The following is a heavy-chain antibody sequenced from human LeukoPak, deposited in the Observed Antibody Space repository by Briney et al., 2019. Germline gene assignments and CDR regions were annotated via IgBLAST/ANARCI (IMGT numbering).Heavy chain of an antibody. Sequence: ASVKVSCKASGYTFTRNYIHWVRLAPGQGLEWMGIINPSGGSTSYAQKIQGRVTMTRDTSTSTVYMELTSLRSEDTAVYYCATLLTSGYSSGWSAFDYWGQGTLVTVSS. V-gene: IGHV1-46*01. CDR3: ATLLTSGYSSGWSAFDY. CDR2: INPSGGST. J-gene: IGHJ4*02. CDR1: GYTFTRNY. D-gene: IGHD6-19*01.